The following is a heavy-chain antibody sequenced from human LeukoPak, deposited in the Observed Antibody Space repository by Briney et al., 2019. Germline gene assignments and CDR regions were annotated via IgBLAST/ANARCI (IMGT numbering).Heavy chain of an antibody. J-gene: IGHJ4*02. D-gene: IGHD3-3*01. CDR2: ISAYNGNT. CDR1: GYTFTSYG. CDR3: ARDGGRNYDIWSIPFDY. V-gene: IGHV1-18*01. Sequence: GASVKVSCKASGYTFTSYGISWVRQAPGQGLEWMGWISAYNGNTNYAQKLQGRVTMTTDTSTSTAYMELRSLRSNDTAVYYCARDGGRNYDIWSIPFDYWGQGTLVTVSS.